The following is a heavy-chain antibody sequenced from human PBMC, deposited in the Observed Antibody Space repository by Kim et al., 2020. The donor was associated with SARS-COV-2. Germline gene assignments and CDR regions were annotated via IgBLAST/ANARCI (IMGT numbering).Heavy chain of an antibody. Sequence: GGSLRLSCAASGFTVSSNYMSWVRQAPGKGLEWVSVIYSGGSTYYADSVKGRFTISRDNSKNTLYLQMNSLRAEDTAVYYCARGVPTYNWNYPDYWGQGTLVTVSS. CDR1: GFTVSSNY. J-gene: IGHJ4*02. CDR3: ARGVPTYNWNYPDY. CDR2: IYSGGST. V-gene: IGHV3-53*01. D-gene: IGHD1-20*01.